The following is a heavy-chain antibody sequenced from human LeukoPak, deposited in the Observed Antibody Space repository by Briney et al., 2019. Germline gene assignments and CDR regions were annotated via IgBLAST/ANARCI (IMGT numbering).Heavy chain of an antibody. CDR2: IYPGDSDT. J-gene: IGHJ4*02. V-gene: IGHV5-51*01. Sequence: GESLKISCWASGYSFTTCWIGWVRQMPGKGLEWMGIIYPGDSDTRYSPSFQGQVTISADKSVSTAYLQWSSLKASDTAMYYRARKYSSGWTFDYWGQGTLVTVSS. CDR1: GYSFTTCW. CDR3: ARKYSSGWTFDY. D-gene: IGHD6-19*01.